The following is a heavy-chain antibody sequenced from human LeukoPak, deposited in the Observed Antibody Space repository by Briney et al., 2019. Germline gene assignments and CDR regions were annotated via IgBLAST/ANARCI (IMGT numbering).Heavy chain of an antibody. CDR3: AKGGHFDY. CDR1: GFTFSRFV. D-gene: IGHD5-12*01. CDR2: IRESGSNT. J-gene: IGHJ4*02. Sequence: GGSLRLSCEASGFTFSRFVMTWGRQAPGKGLEWVSAIRESGSNTYYTDSVKGRFTISRDNSKNTLSLQMNSLRAEDTAVYYCAKGGHFDYWGQGTLVTVSS. V-gene: IGHV3-23*01.